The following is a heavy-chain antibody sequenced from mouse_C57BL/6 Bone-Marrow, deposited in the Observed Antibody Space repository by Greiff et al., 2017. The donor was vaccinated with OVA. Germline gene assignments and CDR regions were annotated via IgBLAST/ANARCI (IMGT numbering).Heavy chain of an antibody. CDR1: GYTFTSYW. V-gene: IGHV1-55*01. J-gene: IGHJ2*01. CDR3: AYYSNYDYFDY. Sequence: QVHVKQPGAELVKPGASVKMSCKASGYTFTSYWITWVKQRPGQGLEWIGDIYPGSGSTNYNEKFKSKATLTVDTSSSTAYMQLSSLTSEDSAVYYCAYYSNYDYFDYWGQGTTLTVSS. D-gene: IGHD2-5*01. CDR2: IYPGSGST.